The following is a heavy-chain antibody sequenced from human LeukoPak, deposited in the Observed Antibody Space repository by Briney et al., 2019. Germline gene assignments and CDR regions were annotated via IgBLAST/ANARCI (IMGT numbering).Heavy chain of an antibody. CDR3: ASGRDYGDERGAFDI. D-gene: IGHD4-17*01. CDR1: GYTFTSYG. Sequence: GASVKVSCKASGYTFTSYGISWVRQAPGQGLEWMGRISAYNGNTNYAQKLQGRVTMTTDTSTSTAYMELRSLRSDDTAVYYCASGRDYGDERGAFDIWGQGTMVTVSS. CDR2: ISAYNGNT. J-gene: IGHJ3*02. V-gene: IGHV1-18*01.